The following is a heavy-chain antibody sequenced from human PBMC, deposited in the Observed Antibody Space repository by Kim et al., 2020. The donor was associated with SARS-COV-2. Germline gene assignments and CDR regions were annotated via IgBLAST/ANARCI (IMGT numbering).Heavy chain of an antibody. V-gene: IGHV4-4*02. CDR3: ARDFTSTSRRLTGYYRDTDSYWYFDL. J-gene: IGHJ2*01. CDR1: GGSISSSNW. D-gene: IGHD3-9*01. CDR2: IYHSGST. Sequence: SETLSLTCAVSGGSISSSNWWSWVRQPPGKGLEWIGEIYHSGSTNYNPSLKSRVTISVDKSKNQFSLKLSSVTAADTAVYYCARDFTSTSRRLTGYYRDTDSYWYFDLWGRGTLVTVSS.